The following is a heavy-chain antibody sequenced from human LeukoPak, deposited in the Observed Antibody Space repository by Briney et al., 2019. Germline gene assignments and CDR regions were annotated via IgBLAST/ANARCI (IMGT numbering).Heavy chain of an antibody. V-gene: IGHV3-30*01. CDR2: ISYDGSNK. Sequence: GGSLRLSCAASGFTFSSYAMHWVRQAPGKGLEWVAVISYDGSNKYYADSVKGRFTISRDNSKNTLYLQMNSLRAEDTAVYYCARDRNVVVPAAIRYYYYYYMDVWGKGTTVTVSS. CDR3: ARDRNVVVPAAIRYYYYYYMDV. J-gene: IGHJ6*03. D-gene: IGHD2-2*01. CDR1: GFTFSSYA.